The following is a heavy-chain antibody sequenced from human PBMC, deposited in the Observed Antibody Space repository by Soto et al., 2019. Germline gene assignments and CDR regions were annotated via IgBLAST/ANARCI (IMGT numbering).Heavy chain of an antibody. D-gene: IGHD3-10*01. CDR2: ISYDGSNK. J-gene: IGHJ4*02. Sequence: HPGGSLRLSCAASGFTFSSYAMHWVRQAPGKGLEWVAVISYDGSNKYYADSVKGRFTISRDNSKNTLYLQMNSLRAEDTAVYYCARDTYRFPPSYWGQGTLVTVSS. CDR1: GFTFSSYA. V-gene: IGHV3-30-3*01. CDR3: ARDTYRFPPSY.